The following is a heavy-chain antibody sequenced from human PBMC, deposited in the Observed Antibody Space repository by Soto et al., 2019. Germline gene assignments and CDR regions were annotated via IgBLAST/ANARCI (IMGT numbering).Heavy chain of an antibody. CDR3: ARKALVATGGFDY. D-gene: IGHD5-12*01. J-gene: IGHJ4*02. CDR1: GFTFSSYS. Sequence: GGSLRLSCAASGFTFSSYSMNWVRQAPGKGLEWVSSISSSSSYIYYADSVKGRFTISRDNAKNSLYLQMNSLRAEDTAVYYCARKALVATGGFDYWGQGTLVTVSS. V-gene: IGHV3-21*01. CDR2: ISSSSSYI.